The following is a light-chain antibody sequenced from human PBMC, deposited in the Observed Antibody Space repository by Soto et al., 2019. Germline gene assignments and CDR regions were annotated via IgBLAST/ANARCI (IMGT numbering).Light chain of an antibody. V-gene: IGKV1-5*01. J-gene: IGKJ1*01. CDR3: QQYNSYPWT. CDR1: QSISSW. Sequence: DIQMTQSPSTLSASVGDRVTITCRASQSISSWLAWFQQKPGKAPKLLIYHASRLQSGVPSRFSGSGSGTEFTLTISSLQPDDFATYYCQQYNSYPWTFGQGTKVDVK. CDR2: HAS.